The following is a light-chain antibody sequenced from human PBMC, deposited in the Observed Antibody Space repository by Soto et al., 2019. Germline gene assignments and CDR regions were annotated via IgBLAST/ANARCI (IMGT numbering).Light chain of an antibody. CDR2: GAS. V-gene: IGKV3-20*01. CDR1: QSVSSSY. J-gene: IGKJ2*01. Sequence: EIVLTQSPGTLSLSPGERATLSCRASQSVSSSYLAWYQQKPGQAPRLLIYGASSRATGIPDRFSGSGSGTDFTLTISRLEPEDFAVYYCQQYRNSLYTFGQGTKLGIK. CDR3: QQYRNSLYT.